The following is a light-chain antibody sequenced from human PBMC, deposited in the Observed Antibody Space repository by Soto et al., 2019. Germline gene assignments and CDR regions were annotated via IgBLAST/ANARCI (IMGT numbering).Light chain of an antibody. CDR1: QSVSSN. Sequence: EIVMTQAPATLSVSPGERATLSCRASQSVSSNFAWYQQKPGRAPRLLIYGASTSFTGVPARFSGSGSGTEFTLTISRLQSEDFAVYYCQQYNNWPPWAFGQGTKVEIK. V-gene: IGKV3-15*01. CDR3: QQYNNWPPWA. J-gene: IGKJ1*01. CDR2: GAS.